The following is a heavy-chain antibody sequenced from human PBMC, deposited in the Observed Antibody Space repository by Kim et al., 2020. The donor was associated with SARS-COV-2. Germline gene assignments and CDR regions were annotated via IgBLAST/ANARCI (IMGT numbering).Heavy chain of an antibody. V-gene: IGHV4-59*08. D-gene: IGHD6-19*01. CDR1: GGSINSYY. CDR2: IYYSGST. J-gene: IGHJ4*02. Sequence: SETLSLTCTVSGGSINSYYWSWIRQPPGKGLEWNGYIYYSGSTNYNPSLKRRATISVDTSNNQFSLKLSSVTAADTAVYYCARGRGWYYYWGQGTLVTVS. CDR3: ARGRGWYYY.